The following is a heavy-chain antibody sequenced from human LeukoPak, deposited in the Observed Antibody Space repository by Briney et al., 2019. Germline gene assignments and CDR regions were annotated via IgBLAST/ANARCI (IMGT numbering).Heavy chain of an antibody. Sequence: SETLSLTCAVYGGSFSGYYWSWIRQPAGKGLEWIGRIYTSGSTNYNPSLKSRVTISVDTSKNQFSLKLSSVTAADTAVYYCARSQRWEVAMVYYYYYMDVWGKGTTVTVSS. D-gene: IGHD5-18*01. CDR2: IYTSGST. V-gene: IGHV4-59*10. CDR1: GGSFSGYY. J-gene: IGHJ6*03. CDR3: ARSQRWEVAMVYYYYYMDV.